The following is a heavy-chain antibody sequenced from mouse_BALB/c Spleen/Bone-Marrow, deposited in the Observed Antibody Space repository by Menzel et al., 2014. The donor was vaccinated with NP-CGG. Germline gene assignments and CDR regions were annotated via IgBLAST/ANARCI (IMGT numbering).Heavy chain of an antibody. Sequence: EVQRVESGPELVKPGASVKVSCKASGYAFTSYNMYWVKQSHGKSLEWIGHIDPFNGGTSYNQKFKGKATLTVDKSASTAYMHLNSLTSEDSAVYYCAREDYGKGFAYRGQGTLVTVSA. CDR3: AREDYGKGFAY. D-gene: IGHD2-1*01. CDR2: IDPFNGGT. V-gene: IGHV1S135*01. CDR1: GYAFTSYN. J-gene: IGHJ3*01.